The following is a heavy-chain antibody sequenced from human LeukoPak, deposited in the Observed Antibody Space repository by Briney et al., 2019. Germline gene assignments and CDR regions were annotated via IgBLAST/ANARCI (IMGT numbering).Heavy chain of an antibody. D-gene: IGHD3-22*01. CDR3: ARANYDSSGYYWRHDAFDI. J-gene: IGHJ3*02. V-gene: IGHV4-4*02. CDR2: INHSGST. CDR1: GGSISSSNW. Sequence: SETLSLTCAVSGGSISSSNWWSWVRQPPGKGLEWIGEINHSGSTNYNPSLKSRVTMSVDTSKNQFSLKLSSVTAADTAVYYCARANYDSSGYYWRHDAFDIWGQGTMVTVSS.